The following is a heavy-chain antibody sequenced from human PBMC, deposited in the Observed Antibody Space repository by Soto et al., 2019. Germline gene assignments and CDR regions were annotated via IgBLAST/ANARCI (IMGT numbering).Heavy chain of an antibody. J-gene: IGHJ6*02. CDR3: ARRRGRQQLVQRFYNGMDV. CDR2: INHSGST. Sequence: QVQLQQWGAGLLKPSETLSLTCAVYGGSFSGYYWSWIRQPPGKGLEWIGEINHSGSTNYNASLKGRVTISVDTSKNQCSVKLGSVSAADTAVYFCARRRGRQQLVQRFYNGMDVWGQGTTVTVSS. CDR1: GGSFSGYY. V-gene: IGHV4-34*01. D-gene: IGHD6-13*01.